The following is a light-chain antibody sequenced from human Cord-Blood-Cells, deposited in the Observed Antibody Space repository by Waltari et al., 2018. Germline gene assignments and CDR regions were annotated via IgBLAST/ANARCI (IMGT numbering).Light chain of an antibody. Sequence: EIVLTQSPATLSLSQGEIATPSCRASQSVSSYLAWYQQKPGQAPRLLIYDASNRATGIPARFSGSGSGTDFTLTISSLEPEDFAVYYCQQRSNWPPLTFGGGTKVEIK. V-gene: IGKV3-11*01. J-gene: IGKJ4*01. CDR2: DAS. CDR1: QSVSSY. CDR3: QQRSNWPPLT.